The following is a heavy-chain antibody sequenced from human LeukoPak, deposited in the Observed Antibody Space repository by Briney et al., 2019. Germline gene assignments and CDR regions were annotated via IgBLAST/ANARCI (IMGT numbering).Heavy chain of an antibody. Sequence: SETLSLTCAVYGGSFSGYSWSWIRQPPGKGLDWIAYIYYTGSTYYNPSLKSRVTISLDTSKNQFSLKLTSVTAADTAVYYCARGGDSSGYEGRFDPGGQGTLVTVSS. CDR3: ARGGDSSGYEGRFDP. J-gene: IGHJ5*02. CDR2: IYYTGST. V-gene: IGHV4-30-4*07. D-gene: IGHD3-22*01. CDR1: GGSFSGYS.